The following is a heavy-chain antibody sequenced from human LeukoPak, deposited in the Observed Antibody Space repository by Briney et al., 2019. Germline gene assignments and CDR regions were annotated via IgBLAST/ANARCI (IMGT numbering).Heavy chain of an antibody. V-gene: IGHV1-18*01. CDR3: ARDPRYYGSGSMGAFDI. CDR1: GYTFSSYG. J-gene: IGHJ3*02. D-gene: IGHD3-10*01. CDR2: ISGYNDNT. Sequence: GSVKVSCKASGYTFSSYGISWMRQAPGQGLEWMGWISGYNDNTNYAQRLQGRVTMTTDTSTSTAYMELRSLRFDDTAVYYCARDPRYYGSGSMGAFDIWGQGTRVTVSS.